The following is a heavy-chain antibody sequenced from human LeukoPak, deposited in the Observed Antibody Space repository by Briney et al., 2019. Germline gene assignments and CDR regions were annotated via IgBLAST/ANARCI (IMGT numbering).Heavy chain of an antibody. Sequence: SETLSLTCAVYGGSFSGYYWSWIRQPPGKGLEWIGEINHSGSTNYNPSLKSRVTISVDTSKNQFSLKLSSVTAADTAVYYCARGKSIDYWGLGTLVTVSS. CDR2: INHSGST. CDR1: GGSFSGYY. J-gene: IGHJ4*02. D-gene: IGHD2/OR15-2a*01. CDR3: ARGKSIDY. V-gene: IGHV4-34*01.